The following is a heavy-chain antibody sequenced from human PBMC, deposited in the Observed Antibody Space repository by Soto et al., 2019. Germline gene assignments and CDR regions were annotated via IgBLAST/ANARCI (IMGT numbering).Heavy chain of an antibody. Sequence: QVQLVQSGAEVRKPGASVKVSCKASGYTFTTYDINWVRQATGQGLAWMGWVNPNRGNTGYAQKFQGRVTRTRNTSINTAYTEMSSLRSEDTAVYYCTGGTRVAEYWGRATLVTVSS. V-gene: IGHV1-8*01. J-gene: IGHJ4*01. D-gene: IGHD2-15*01. CDR3: TGGTRVAEY. CDR1: GYTFTTYD. CDR2: VNPNRGNT.